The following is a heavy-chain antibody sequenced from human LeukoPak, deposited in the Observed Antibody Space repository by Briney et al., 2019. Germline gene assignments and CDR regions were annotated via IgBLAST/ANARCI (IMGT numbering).Heavy chain of an antibody. CDR2: ISGTSTYI. Sequence: GRSLRLSCAASGFTFSSYTMTWVSQAPGKGLEWGSSISGTSTYIYFANSLKGRFSISRDNAKNSLYLQMNSLRAEDTAVYFCARASLSEIIAAEAFFDSWGQGTLVTVSS. CDR3: ARASLSEIIAAEAFFDS. D-gene: IGHD6-13*01. J-gene: IGHJ4*02. CDR1: GFTFSSYT. V-gene: IGHV3-21*01.